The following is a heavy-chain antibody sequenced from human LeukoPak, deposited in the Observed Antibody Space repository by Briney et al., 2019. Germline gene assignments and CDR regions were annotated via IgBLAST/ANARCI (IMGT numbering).Heavy chain of an antibody. J-gene: IGHJ4*02. CDR3: ARKAYFDY. V-gene: IGHV3-23*01. CDR1: GFTFSSYA. Sequence: GGSLRLSCAASGFTFSSYAMSWVRQAPGKGLEWVSGISGSGGTTYYADSVKGRFTISRDNAKNSLYLQMNSLRAEDTAVYYCARKAYFDYWGQGTLVTVSS. CDR2: ISGSGGTT.